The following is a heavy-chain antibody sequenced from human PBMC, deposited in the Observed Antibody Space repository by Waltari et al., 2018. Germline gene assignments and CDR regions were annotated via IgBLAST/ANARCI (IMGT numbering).Heavy chain of an antibody. CDR2: INHSGST. CDR3: ARGPYKQLYTRLPYYYYGMDV. J-gene: IGHJ6*02. Sequence: QVQLQQWGAGLLKPSETLSLTCAVYGGSFSGYYWSWIRQPPGKGRGWIGEINHSGSTNYNPSLKSRVTISVDTSKNQFSLKLSSVTAADTAVYYCARGPYKQLYTRLPYYYYGMDVWGQGTTVTVSS. D-gene: IGHD6-13*01. V-gene: IGHV4-34*01. CDR1: GGSFSGYY.